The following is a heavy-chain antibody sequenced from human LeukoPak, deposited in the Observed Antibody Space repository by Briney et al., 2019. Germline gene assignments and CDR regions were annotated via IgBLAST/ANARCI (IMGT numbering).Heavy chain of an antibody. V-gene: IGHV1-2*02. J-gene: IGHJ5*02. D-gene: IGHD2/OR15-2a*01. CDR2: INPNSGGT. CDR3: ARDWIPRTIVIARGWFDP. CDR1: GYTFTCYY. Sequence: ASVKVSCKASGYTFTCYYMHWVRQAPGQGLEWMGWINPNSGGTNYAQKFQGRVTMTRDTSISTAYMELSRPRSDDTAVYYCARDWIPRTIVIARGWFDPWGQGTLVTVSS.